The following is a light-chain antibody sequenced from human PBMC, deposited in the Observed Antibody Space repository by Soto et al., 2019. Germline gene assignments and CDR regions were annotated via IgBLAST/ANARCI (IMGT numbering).Light chain of an antibody. CDR3: AAWDDSLSAWV. V-gene: IGLV1-47*01. J-gene: IGLJ3*02. CDR2: KSH. Sequence: QPVLTQPPSASGTPGQRVTISCSGGRYNIGKNLVYWYQQRPGTAPKLLIVKSHARPPGVPDRFSGSNSGSSASLAISGLRSEDDAEYVYAAWDDSLSAWVFGGGTKLTVL. CDR1: RYNIGKNL.